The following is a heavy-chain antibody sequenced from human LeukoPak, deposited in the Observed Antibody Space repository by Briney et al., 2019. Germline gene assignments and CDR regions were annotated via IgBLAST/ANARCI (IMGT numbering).Heavy chain of an antibody. D-gene: IGHD4-11*01. CDR2: IYTSGST. V-gene: IGHV4-4*07. J-gene: IGHJ6*03. Sequence: SETLSLTCTGSGGSISSYYWSWIRQPAGKGLEWIGRIYTSGSTNYNPSLKSRVTMSVDTSKNQFSLKLSSVTAADTAVYYCARDDYSNSSYYYYYMDVWGKGTTVTVSS. CDR1: GGSISSYY. CDR3: ARDDYSNSSYYYYYMDV.